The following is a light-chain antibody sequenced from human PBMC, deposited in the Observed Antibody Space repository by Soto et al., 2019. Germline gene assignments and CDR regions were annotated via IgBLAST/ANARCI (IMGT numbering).Light chain of an antibody. CDR2: EVS. J-gene: IGLJ1*01. CDR3: SSYAGGGTYV. CDR1: ISDVGTYNL. V-gene: IGLV2-23*02. Sequence: QSVLTQPASVSGSPGQSITISCTGTISDVGTYNLVSWFQQHPGKAPKLMIFEVSERPSGVSNRFSGSKSGNAASLTISGLQAEDVADYYCSSYAGGGTYVFGTGTKVTVL.